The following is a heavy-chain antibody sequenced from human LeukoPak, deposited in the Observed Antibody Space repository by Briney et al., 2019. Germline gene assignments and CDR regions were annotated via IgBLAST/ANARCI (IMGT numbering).Heavy chain of an antibody. CDR3: AGPDYYDSTGYWNC. D-gene: IGHD3-22*01. CDR2: ISYIGST. Sequence: SETLSLTCTVPGGSISSSYWSWIRQPPGKGLEWIGYISYIGSTNYSPSLKSRVTISVDTSRNQFSLKLSSVTAADTAVYYCAGPDYYDSTGYWNCWGQGILVTVSS. V-gene: IGHV4-59*08. CDR1: GGSISSSY. J-gene: IGHJ4*02.